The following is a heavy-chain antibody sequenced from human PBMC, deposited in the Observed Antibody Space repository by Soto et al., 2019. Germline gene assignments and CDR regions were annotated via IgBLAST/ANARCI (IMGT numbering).Heavy chain of an antibody. D-gene: IGHD6-13*01. V-gene: IGHV4-39*01. J-gene: IGHJ5*02. CDR3: ARQADIAAAGEDTDNWFGP. Sequence: KTSETLSLTCTVSGGSISSSSYYWGWIRQPPGKGLEWIGSIYYSGSTYYNPSLKSRVTISVDTSKNQFSLKLSSVTAADTAVYYCARQADIAAAGEDTDNWFGPWGQGTLVTVSS. CDR1: GGSISSSSYY. CDR2: IYYSGST.